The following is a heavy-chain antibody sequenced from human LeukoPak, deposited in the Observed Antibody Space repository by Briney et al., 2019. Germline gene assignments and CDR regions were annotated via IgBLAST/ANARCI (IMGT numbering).Heavy chain of an antibody. Sequence: PSETLSLTCTVSGGSMSSYYWSWIRQPPGKGLEWIWYIYYSGSTNYSPSLKSRVTISVDTSKNQFSLRLSSVTAADTAVYYCASPGYFYGSGSVDDAFDIWGQGTTVTVSS. CDR3: ASPGYFYGSGSVDDAFDI. D-gene: IGHD3-10*01. CDR1: GGSMSSYY. CDR2: IYYSGST. V-gene: IGHV4-59*01. J-gene: IGHJ3*02.